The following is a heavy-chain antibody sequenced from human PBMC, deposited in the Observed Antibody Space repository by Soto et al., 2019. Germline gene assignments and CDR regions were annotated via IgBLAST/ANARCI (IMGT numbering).Heavy chain of an antibody. V-gene: IGHV3-7*01. CDR3: ATDFPISLYYYYYMDV. Sequence: GGSLRLSCAASGFTFDEFGMSWVRQVPGKGLEWVANIKQDGSEKYYVDSVKGRFTISRDNAKNSLYLQMNSLRAEDTAVYYCATDFPISLYYYYYMDVWGKGTTVTASS. D-gene: IGHD3-10*01. J-gene: IGHJ6*03. CDR2: IKQDGSEK. CDR1: GFTFDEFG.